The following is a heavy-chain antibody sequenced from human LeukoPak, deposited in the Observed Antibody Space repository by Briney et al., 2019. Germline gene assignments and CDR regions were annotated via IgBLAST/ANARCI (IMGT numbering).Heavy chain of an antibody. V-gene: IGHV3-30*18. J-gene: IGHJ3*02. CDR3: AKDPYDSSGYYFPGAFDI. Sequence: HSGGSLRLSCAASGFTFSGYGMHWVRQAPGKGLEWVAVISYDGSNKYYADSVKGRCTISRDNSKNTLYLQMNSLRAEDTAVYYCAKDPYDSSGYYFPGAFDIWGQGTMVTVSS. CDR1: GFTFSGYG. D-gene: IGHD3-22*01. CDR2: ISYDGSNK.